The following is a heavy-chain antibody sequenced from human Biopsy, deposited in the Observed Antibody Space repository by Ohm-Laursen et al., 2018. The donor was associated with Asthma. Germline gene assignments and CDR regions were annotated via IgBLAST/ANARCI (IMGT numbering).Heavy chain of an antibody. V-gene: IGHV1-3*01. D-gene: IGHD3-9*01. Sequence: GSSVKVSCKASGYNFISFAIHWVRQAPGQRLEWMGWINAGNGNTKYSQKFQGRVSITRDTSASTAYMELTSLRSEDTAAYYRARTYYDFLTGQVKDAFGIWGQGTMVTVSS. CDR1: GYNFISFA. CDR2: INAGNGNT. CDR3: ARTYYDFLTGQVKDAFGI. J-gene: IGHJ3*02.